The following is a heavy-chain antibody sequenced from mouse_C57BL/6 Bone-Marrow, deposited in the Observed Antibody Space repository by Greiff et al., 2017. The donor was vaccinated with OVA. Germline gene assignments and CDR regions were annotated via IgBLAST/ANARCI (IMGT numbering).Heavy chain of an antibody. D-gene: IGHD2-1*01. J-gene: IGHJ4*01. CDR3: ARHDGNYVYAMDY. Sequence: VQRVESGPGLVAPSQSLSITCTVSGFSLTSYGVHWVRQPPGKGLEWLVVIWSDGSTTYNSALNSRLSISKDNSKSQVFLKMNSLQTDDTAMYYCARHDGNYVYAMDYWGQGTSVTVSS. CDR2: IWSDGST. CDR1: GFSLTSYG. V-gene: IGHV2-6-1*01.